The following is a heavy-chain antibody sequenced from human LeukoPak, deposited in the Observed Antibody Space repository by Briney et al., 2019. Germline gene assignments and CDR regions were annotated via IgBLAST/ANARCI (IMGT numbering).Heavy chain of an antibody. D-gene: IGHD6-19*01. CDR3: TRPYSSGYY. V-gene: IGHV3-73*01. Sequence: PGGSLRLSCAASGFTFSGSAMHWVRQAPGKGLEWVGRIRSKANSYATAYAASVKGRFTISRDDSKNTAYLQMNSLKIEDTAVYYCTRPYSSGYYWGQGTPVTVSS. J-gene: IGHJ4*02. CDR2: IRSKANSYAT. CDR1: GFTFSGSA.